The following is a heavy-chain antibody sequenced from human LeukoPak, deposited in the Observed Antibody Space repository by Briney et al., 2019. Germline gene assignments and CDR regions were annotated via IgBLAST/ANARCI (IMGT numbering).Heavy chain of an antibody. CDR2: ISVTGNT. CDR3: AKDLGGSGSSSAFDI. J-gene: IGHJ3*02. Sequence: TGGSLRLSCAASGFTLSSYAMSWVRQGPGKGLEWVSAISVTGNTYHADSVRGRFTISRDSSKNTLYFQMNSLRVEDAAVYYCAKDLGGSGSSSAFDIWGQGTMVTVSS. CDR1: GFTLSSYA. D-gene: IGHD3-3*01. V-gene: IGHV3-23*01.